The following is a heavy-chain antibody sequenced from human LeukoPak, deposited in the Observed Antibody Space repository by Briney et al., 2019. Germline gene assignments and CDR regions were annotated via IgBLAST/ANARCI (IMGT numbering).Heavy chain of an antibody. V-gene: IGHV3-23*01. D-gene: IGHD2-15*01. J-gene: IGHJ4*02. CDR3: ERRLDLGSIVVVVAATGCFDY. Sequence: GGSLRLSCAASGFTFRIYAMSWVRQAPGKGLEWVSSISGSCGSTYYADSVKGRFTISRDHSKNTLYLQMNSLRAEDTAIYYCERRLDLGSIVVVVAATGCFDYWGQGTLVTVSS. CDR2: ISGSCGST. CDR1: GFTFRIYA.